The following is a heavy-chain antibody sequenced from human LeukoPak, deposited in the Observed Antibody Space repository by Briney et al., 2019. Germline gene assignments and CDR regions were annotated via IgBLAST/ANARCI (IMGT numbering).Heavy chain of an antibody. CDR1: GGSINNYY. CDR2: IYYSGST. J-gene: IGHJ3*02. V-gene: IGHV4-59*01. Sequence: PSEILSLTCTVSGGSINNYYWSWIRQPPGKGLEWIGYIYYSGSTNYNPSLKSRVTVSVETSKKQFSLKLSSVTAADTAVYYCARYDSSAIYGGGFDIWGQGTMVTVSS. D-gene: IGHD3-22*01. CDR3: ARYDSSAIYGGGFDI.